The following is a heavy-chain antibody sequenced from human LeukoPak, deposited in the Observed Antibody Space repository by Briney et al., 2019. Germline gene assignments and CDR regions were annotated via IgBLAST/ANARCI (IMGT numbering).Heavy chain of an antibody. CDR2: ISGSGGST. V-gene: IGHV3-23*01. CDR3: AKPYSSSWTNWFDP. D-gene: IGHD6-13*01. Sequence: GSLRLSCAASGFTFSSYAMSWVRQAPGKGLEWASAISGSGGSTYYADSVKGRFTISRDNSKNTLYLQMNSLRAEDTAVYYCAKPYSSSWTNWFDPWGQGTLVTVSS. CDR1: GFTFSSYA. J-gene: IGHJ5*02.